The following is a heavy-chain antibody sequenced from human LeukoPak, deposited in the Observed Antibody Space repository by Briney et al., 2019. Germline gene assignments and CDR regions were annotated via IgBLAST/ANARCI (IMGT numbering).Heavy chain of an antibody. CDR2: IYWDDDK. Sequence: SGPALVKPTQTLTLTCTFSGFSLSTSGVGVGWIRQPPGKALEWLALIYWDDDKRYSPSLKSRLTITKDTSKNQVVLTMTNMDPVDTATYYCAHRLKYGDYIYFDYWGQGTLVTVSS. D-gene: IGHD4-17*01. V-gene: IGHV2-5*02. J-gene: IGHJ4*02. CDR3: AHRLKYGDYIYFDY. CDR1: GFSLSTSGVG.